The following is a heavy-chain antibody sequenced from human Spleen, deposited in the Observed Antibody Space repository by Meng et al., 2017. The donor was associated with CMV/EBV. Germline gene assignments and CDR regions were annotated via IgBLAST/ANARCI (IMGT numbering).Heavy chain of an antibody. V-gene: IGHV3-23*01. D-gene: IGHD4-17*01. J-gene: IGHJ4*02. Sequence: GESLKISCAASGFTFSSYAMSWVRQAPGKGLEWVSAISGSGGSTYYADSVKGRFTISRDNSKNTLYLQMNSLRAEDTAVYYCANEQDYGARDYWGQGTLVTVSS. CDR3: ANEQDYGARDY. CDR1: GFTFSSYA. CDR2: ISGSGGST.